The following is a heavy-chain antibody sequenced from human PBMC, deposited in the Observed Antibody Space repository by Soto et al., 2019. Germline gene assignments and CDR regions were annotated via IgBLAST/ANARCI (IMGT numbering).Heavy chain of an antibody. CDR1: GYTFTSYD. J-gene: IGHJ6*03. CDR2: MNPNSGNT. CDR3: ARRFGEGTYYYYYYMDV. Sequence: QVPLVQSGAEVKKPGASVKVSCKASGYTFTSYDINWVRQATGQGLEWMGWMNPNSGNTGYAQKFQGRVTMTRNTSISTAYMELSSLRSEDTAVYYCARRFGEGTYYYYYYMDVWGKGTTVTVSS. D-gene: IGHD3-10*01. V-gene: IGHV1-8*01.